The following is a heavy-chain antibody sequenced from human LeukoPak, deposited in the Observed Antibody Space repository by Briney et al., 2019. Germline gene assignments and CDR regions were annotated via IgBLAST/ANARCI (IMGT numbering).Heavy chain of an antibody. Sequence: GGSLRLSRAASGFTFTDYYMSWIRQAPGKGLEWVSYISGSGSSIYYVDSVKGRFTISRDNAKNSLYLQMNSLRAEDTAVYYCASTASIHDYFDYWGQGTLVTVSS. CDR2: ISGSGSSI. D-gene: IGHD2/OR15-2a*01. CDR1: GFTFTDYY. V-gene: IGHV3-11*04. CDR3: ASTASIHDYFDY. J-gene: IGHJ4*02.